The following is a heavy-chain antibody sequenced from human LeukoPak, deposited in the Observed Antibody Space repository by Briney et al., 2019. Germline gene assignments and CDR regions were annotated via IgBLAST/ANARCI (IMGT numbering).Heavy chain of an antibody. D-gene: IGHD1-26*01. CDR3: AREKVGATRGYYYYYMDV. Sequence: SETLSLTCTVSGGSISSYYWSWIRQPAGKGLEWIGRIYTSGSTNYNPSLKSRVTMSVDTSKNQFSLKLSSVTAADTAVDYCAREKVGATRGYYYYYMDVWGKGTTVTVSS. CDR1: GGSISSYY. V-gene: IGHV4-4*07. CDR2: IYTSGST. J-gene: IGHJ6*03.